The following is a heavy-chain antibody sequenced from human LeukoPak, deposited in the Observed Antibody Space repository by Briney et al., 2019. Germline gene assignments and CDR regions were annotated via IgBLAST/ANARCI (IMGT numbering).Heavy chain of an antibody. Sequence: GGSLRLSCVASGFTVSSNYMSWVRQAPGKGLEWVSVIYSGGTTYYANSVKGRFTISRDNSKNTLYLQMNSLRAEDTAVYYCAREWKFDIWGQGAMVTVSS. J-gene: IGHJ3*02. D-gene: IGHD1-1*01. CDR2: IYSGGTT. CDR3: AREWKFDI. CDR1: GFTVSSNY. V-gene: IGHV3-53*01.